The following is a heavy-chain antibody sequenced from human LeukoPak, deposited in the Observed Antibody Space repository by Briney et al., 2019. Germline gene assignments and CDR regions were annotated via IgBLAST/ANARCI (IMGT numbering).Heavy chain of an antibody. CDR2: IYTSGST. CDR3: ARVQRGYYDILTGYQNWFDP. V-gene: IGHV4-4*07. Sequence: SETLSLTCTVSGGSINSYWSWIRQPAGKGLEWIGRIYTSGSTNYNPSLKSRVTMSVDTSKNQFSLKLSSVTAADTAVYYCARVQRGYYDILTGYQNWFDPWGQGTLVTVSS. J-gene: IGHJ5*02. CDR1: GGSINSY. D-gene: IGHD3-9*01.